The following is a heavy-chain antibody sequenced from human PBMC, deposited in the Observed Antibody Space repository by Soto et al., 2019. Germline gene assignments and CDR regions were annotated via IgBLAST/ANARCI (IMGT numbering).Heavy chain of an antibody. CDR2: IIPIFGTA. D-gene: IGHD6-6*01. CDR1: GGTFSSYA. Sequence: ASVKVSCKASGGTFSSYAISWVQQAPGQGLEWMGGIIPIFGTANYAQKFQGRVTITADESTSTAYMELSSLRSEDTAVYYCARRISSSSRGAFDIWGQGTMVTVSS. V-gene: IGHV1-69*13. CDR3: ARRISSSSRGAFDI. J-gene: IGHJ3*02.